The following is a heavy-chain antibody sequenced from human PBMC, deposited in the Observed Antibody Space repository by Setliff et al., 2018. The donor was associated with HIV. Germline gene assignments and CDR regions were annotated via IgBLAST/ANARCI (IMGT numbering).Heavy chain of an antibody. J-gene: IGHJ3*02. CDR2: ISVYNGNI. D-gene: IGHD2-21*02. Sequence: ASVKVSCKASGYTFTSYGISWVRQAPGQGLEWMGWISVYNGNINYAQNLQGRVTMTTDTSTSTAYMELRSLRSDDTAVYYCARIYCGGDCYPPSDAFDIWGQGTMVTVSS. CDR1: GYTFTSYG. V-gene: IGHV1-18*01. CDR3: ARIYCGGDCYPPSDAFDI.